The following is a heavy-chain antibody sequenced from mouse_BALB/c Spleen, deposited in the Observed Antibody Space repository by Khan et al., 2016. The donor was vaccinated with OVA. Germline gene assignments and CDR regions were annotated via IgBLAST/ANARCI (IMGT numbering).Heavy chain of an antibody. V-gene: IGHV9-3-1*01. D-gene: IGHD1-1*02. CDR1: GYTFTNYG. J-gene: IGHJ1*01. Sequence: QIQLVQSGPELKKPGETVKISCKASGYTFTNYGMNWVKQAPGKGLKWMGWINTYTGEPTYADDFKGRFVFSLETSASTAYLQINNLKNDDTATYFCASGGYWYFDVWGAGTTVTVSS. CDR3: ASGGYWYFDV. CDR2: INTYTGEP.